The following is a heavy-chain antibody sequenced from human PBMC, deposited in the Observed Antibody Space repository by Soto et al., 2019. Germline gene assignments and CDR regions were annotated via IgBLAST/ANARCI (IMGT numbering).Heavy chain of an antibody. CDR1: GFIFSNAW. D-gene: IGHD5-12*01. CDR3: TADGPALNSAYDSVGAFDI. Sequence: EVQLVESGGDLVKPGESLRLSCAASGFIFSNAWMNWVRQAPGKGLEWVGRIKSKANGETTDYAAPVKGRFTISRDDSKNTLYLQMNSLNSEDTAIYYCTADGPALNSAYDSVGAFDIWGQGTMVTVSA. J-gene: IGHJ3*02. V-gene: IGHV3-15*07. CDR2: IKSKANGETT.